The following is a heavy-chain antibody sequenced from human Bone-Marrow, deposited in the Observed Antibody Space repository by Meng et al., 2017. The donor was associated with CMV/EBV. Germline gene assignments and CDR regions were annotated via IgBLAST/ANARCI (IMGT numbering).Heavy chain of an antibody. Sequence: GGSLRLSCAASGFTFSSYWMHWVRQAPGKGLVWVSRINSDGSSTSYADSVKGRFTISRDNSKNTLYLQMNSRRAEDTAVYYCARAIAAADPFFDYWGRGTLVTVSS. CDR1: GFTFSSYW. D-gene: IGHD6-13*01. CDR2: INSDGSST. J-gene: IGHJ4*02. V-gene: IGHV3-74*01. CDR3: ARAIAAADPFFDY.